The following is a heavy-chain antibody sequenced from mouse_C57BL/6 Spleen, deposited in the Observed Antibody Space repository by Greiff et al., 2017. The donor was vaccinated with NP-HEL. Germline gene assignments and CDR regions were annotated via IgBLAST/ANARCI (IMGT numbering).Heavy chain of an antibody. V-gene: IGHV1-39*01. J-gene: IGHJ1*03. CDR3: ARSGDYDEDWYFDV. CDR1: GYSFTDYN. CDR2: INPNYGTT. D-gene: IGHD2-4*01. Sequence: EVKLMESGPELVKPGASVKISCKASGYSFTDYNMNWVKQSNGKSLEWIGVINPNYGTTSYNQKFKGKATLTVDQSSSTAYMQLNSLTSEDSAVYYCARSGDYDEDWYFDVWGTGTTVTVSS.